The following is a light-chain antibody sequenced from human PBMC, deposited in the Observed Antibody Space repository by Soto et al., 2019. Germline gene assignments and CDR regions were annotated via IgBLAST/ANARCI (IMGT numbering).Light chain of an antibody. J-gene: IGKJ2*03. CDR1: QSVSLNY. CDR3: QQYGSAPYS. CDR2: GAS. V-gene: IGKV3-20*01. Sequence: EIVLTQSPGTLSLSPGERATLSCRASQSVSLNYLAWYQQKPGQTPRLLIYGASSRATGLPDRFSGSGSGTDFTLTIGRLEPEDFAFYYCQQYGSAPYSFGQGTKVEIK.